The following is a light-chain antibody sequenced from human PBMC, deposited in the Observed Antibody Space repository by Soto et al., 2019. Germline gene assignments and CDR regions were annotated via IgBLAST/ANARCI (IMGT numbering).Light chain of an antibody. CDR3: CSYAGSYNVV. CDR1: SSDVGGYNY. Sequence: QSALTQPRSVSGSPGQSVTISCTGTSSDVGGYNYFSWYQQHPGKAPKLMIYDVSKRPSGVPDRFSGSKSGNTASLTISGLQAEDEADYYCCSYAGSYNVVFGGGTQLTVL. V-gene: IGLV2-11*01. J-gene: IGLJ2*01. CDR2: DVS.